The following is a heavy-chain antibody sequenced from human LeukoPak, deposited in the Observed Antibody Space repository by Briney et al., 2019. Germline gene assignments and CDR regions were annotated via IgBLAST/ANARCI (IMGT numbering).Heavy chain of an antibody. CDR1: GGSISSGDYY. CDR3: ARGPPSLQGITIFGSRYPHFDY. D-gene: IGHD3-3*01. Sequence: PSETLSLACTVSGGSISSGDYYWSWIRQHPGKGLEWIGYIYYSGSTYYNPSLKSRVTISVDTSKNQFSLKLSSVTAADTAVYYCARGPPSLQGITIFGSRYPHFDYWGQGTLVTVSS. V-gene: IGHV4-31*03. J-gene: IGHJ4*02. CDR2: IYYSGST.